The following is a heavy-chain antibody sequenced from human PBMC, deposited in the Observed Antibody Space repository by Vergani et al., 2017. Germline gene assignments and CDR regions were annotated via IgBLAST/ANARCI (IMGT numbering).Heavy chain of an antibody. V-gene: IGHV3-30*03. CDR3: ATKSCGTSGCQIGYLGE. CDR2: ISYDGTQK. D-gene: IGHD6-19*01. Sequence: QVHLMESGGGVVQPGRSLRLSCVVSGFTSSYYGMHWVLQAPGKGLEWVAMISYDGTQKYYADSVKGRFTISRDNSKCTLYLQMNRLRTEDTAVYYCATKSCGTSGCQIGYLGEWGQGTMVTVSS. J-gene: IGHJ1*01. CDR1: GFTSSYYG.